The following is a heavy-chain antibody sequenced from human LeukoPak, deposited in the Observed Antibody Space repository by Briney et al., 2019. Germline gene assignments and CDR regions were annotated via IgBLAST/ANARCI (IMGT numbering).Heavy chain of an antibody. J-gene: IGHJ4*02. V-gene: IGHV3-7*01. CDR1: GFTFSSHC. Sequence: PGGSLRLSCAASGFTFSSHCMNWARQAPGKGLEWVANIKQDGSEKYYVDSVKGRFTISRDNAKNSLYLQMNSLRAEDTAVYYCPRGTAGGVINWGIDYWGQGTLVTVSS. CDR2: IKQDGSEK. CDR3: PRGTAGGVINWGIDY. D-gene: IGHD3-16*02.